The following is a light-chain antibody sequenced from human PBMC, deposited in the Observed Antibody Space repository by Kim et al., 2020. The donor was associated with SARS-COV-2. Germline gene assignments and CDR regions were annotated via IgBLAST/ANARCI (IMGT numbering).Light chain of an antibody. Sequence: EIMMTQSPATLSVSPGERVTLSCRASQSIRTSLAWYQQRPGQTPRLLIYGASARASGVPARFSGRGSGTEFALTISSLQSEDFAVYYCQQYDNWPLTFGGGTKVDIK. V-gene: IGKV3-15*01. CDR2: GAS. J-gene: IGKJ4*01. CDR3: QQYDNWPLT. CDR1: QSIRTS.